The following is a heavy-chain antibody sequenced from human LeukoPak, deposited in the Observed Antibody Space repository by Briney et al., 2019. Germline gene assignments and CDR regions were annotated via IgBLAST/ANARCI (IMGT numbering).Heavy chain of an antibody. V-gene: IGHV3-23*01. CDR1: GFTFSSYA. CDR2: ISGRGGST. J-gene: IGHJ4*02. CDR3: AKEKAAYCSSTSCFDGYDY. Sequence: PGGSLRLSCAAAGFTFSSYAMSWVRQAPGKGLEWDSAISGRGGSTYYADSVKGRFSISRDNSKNTLYLQLNSLRAEDTAVYYCAKEKAAYCSSTSCFDGYDYWGQGTLVTVSS. D-gene: IGHD2-2*01.